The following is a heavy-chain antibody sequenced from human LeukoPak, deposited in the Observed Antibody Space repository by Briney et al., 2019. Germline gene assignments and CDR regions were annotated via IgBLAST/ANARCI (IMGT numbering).Heavy chain of an antibody. CDR2: IYSTGST. D-gene: IGHD3-10*01. Sequence: SQTLSLTCTVSGGSISSGGYYWSWIRQPAGKGLEYLGRIYSTGSTNYNPSLRSRVTISVDTSKNHFSLKLSSVTAADTAVYYCARDQTYSGSGIYTYFDYWGQGILVTVSS. CDR1: GGSISSGGYY. J-gene: IGHJ4*02. V-gene: IGHV4-61*02. CDR3: ARDQTYSGSGIYTYFDY.